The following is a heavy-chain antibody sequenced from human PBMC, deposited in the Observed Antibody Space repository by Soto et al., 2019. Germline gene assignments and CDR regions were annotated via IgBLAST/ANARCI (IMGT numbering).Heavy chain of an antibody. CDR3: ASPTKPLYYYYGMDV. Sequence: SVKVSCKASGYTFTSYYMHWVRQAPGQGLEWMGGIIPIFGTANYAQKFQGRVTITADESTSTAYMELSSLRSEDTAVYYCASPTKPLYYYYGMDVWGQGTTVTVSS. D-gene: IGHD1-1*01. CDR1: GYTFTSYY. J-gene: IGHJ6*02. CDR2: IIPIFGTA. V-gene: IGHV1-69*13.